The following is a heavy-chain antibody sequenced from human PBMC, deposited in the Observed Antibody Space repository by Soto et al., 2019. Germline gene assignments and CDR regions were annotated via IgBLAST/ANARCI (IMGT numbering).Heavy chain of an antibody. CDR1: GGTFSSYA. CDR2: IIPIFGTA. Sequence: QVQLVQSGAEVKKPGSSVKVSCKASGGTFSSYAISWVRQAPGQGLEWMGGIIPIFGTANYAQKFQGRVTITADQSTSTAYMELSSLRSEDTAVYYCARKGYCSGGSCYSSFYWFDPWGQGTLVTVSS. CDR3: ARKGYCSGGSCYSSFYWFDP. J-gene: IGHJ5*02. D-gene: IGHD2-15*01. V-gene: IGHV1-69*01.